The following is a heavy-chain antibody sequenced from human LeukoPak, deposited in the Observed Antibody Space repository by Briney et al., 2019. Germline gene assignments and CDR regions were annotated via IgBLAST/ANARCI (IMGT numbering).Heavy chain of an antibody. CDR3: ARDGYWNYVWDY. V-gene: IGHV3-21*01. D-gene: IGHD1-7*01. CDR1: GFTFSSYS. Sequence: GGSLRLSRAASGFTFSSYSMNWVRQAPGKGLEWVSSISSSSSYIYYADSVKGRFTIPRDNAKNSLYLQMNSLRAEDTAVYYCARDGYWNYVWDYWGQGTLVTVSS. CDR2: ISSSSSYI. J-gene: IGHJ4*02.